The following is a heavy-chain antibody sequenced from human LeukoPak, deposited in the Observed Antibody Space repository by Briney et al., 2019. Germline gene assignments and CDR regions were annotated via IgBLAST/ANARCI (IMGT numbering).Heavy chain of an antibody. CDR2: ITSSGGGV. V-gene: IGHV3-11*04. D-gene: IGHD2-2*01. CDR3: ARAYHDAFDI. J-gene: IGHJ3*02. Sequence: PGGSLRLSCAVSGLTFRDYYMGWIRQAPGKGLEWVSYITSSGGGVYYADSVKGRFTISRDNTKSSLYLQMNGPRADDTAIYYCARAYHDAFDIWGQGTMVTVSS. CDR1: GLTFRDYY.